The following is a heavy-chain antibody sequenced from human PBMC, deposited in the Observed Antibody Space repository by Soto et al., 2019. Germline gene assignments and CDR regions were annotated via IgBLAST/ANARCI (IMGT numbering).Heavy chain of an antibody. Sequence: GGSLRLSCAASGFTFSSYGMHWVRQAPGKGLEWVAVIWYDGSNKYYADSVKGRFTISRDNSKNTLYLQMNSLRAEDTAVYYCARDQRQGSYYYGMDVWGQGTTVTVSS. CDR2: IWYDGSNK. D-gene: IGHD1-1*01. CDR3: ARDQRQGSYYYGMDV. CDR1: GFTFSSYG. V-gene: IGHV3-33*01. J-gene: IGHJ6*02.